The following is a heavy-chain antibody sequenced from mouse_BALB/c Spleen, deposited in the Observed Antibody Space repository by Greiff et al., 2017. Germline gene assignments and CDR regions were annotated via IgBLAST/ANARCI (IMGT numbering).Heavy chain of an antibody. V-gene: IGHV3-2*02. CDR1: GYSITSDYA. CDR3: ARGIYYDYDFDY. J-gene: IGHJ2*01. Sequence: EVQLQESGPGLVKPSQSLSLTCTVTGYSITSDYAWNWIRQFPGNKLEWMGYISYSGSTSYNPSLKSRISITRDTSKNQFFLQLNSVTTEDTATYYCARGIYYDYDFDYWGQGTTLTVSS. D-gene: IGHD2-4*01. CDR2: ISYSGST.